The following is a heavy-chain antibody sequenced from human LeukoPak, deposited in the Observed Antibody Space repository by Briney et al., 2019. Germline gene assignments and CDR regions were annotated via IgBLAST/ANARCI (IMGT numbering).Heavy chain of an antibody. CDR3: AKRGGMVPTTHFYYYYMDV. CDR2: ISDTGGYI. V-gene: IGHV3-23*01. J-gene: IGHJ6*03. Sequence: PGGSLRLPCAASGLAFGSHAMNWVRQAPGKGLEWVSVISDTGGYIYYADSVRGRFTISRDNSKNTLYLQMDSLRAEDTAVYYCAKRGGMVPTTHFYYYYMDVWGKGTTVTVSS. CDR1: GLAFGSHA. D-gene: IGHD4/OR15-4a*01.